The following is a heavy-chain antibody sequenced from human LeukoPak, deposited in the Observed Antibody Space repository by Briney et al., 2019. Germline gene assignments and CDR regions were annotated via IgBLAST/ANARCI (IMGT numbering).Heavy chain of an antibody. J-gene: IGHJ4*02. Sequence: SETLSLTCTVSGGSISSGGYYWSWIRQHPGRGLEWIGYIYYSGSTYYNPSLKSRVTISVDTSKNQFSLKLSSVTAADTAVYYCATSTIQYYFDYWGQGTLVTVSS. CDR3: ATSTIQYYFDY. CDR2: IYYSGST. V-gene: IGHV4-31*03. CDR1: GGSISSGGYY. D-gene: IGHD5/OR15-5a*01.